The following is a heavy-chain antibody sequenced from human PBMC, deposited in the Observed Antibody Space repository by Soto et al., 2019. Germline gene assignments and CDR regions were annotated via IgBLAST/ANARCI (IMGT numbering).Heavy chain of an antibody. CDR2: ISYDGSNK. CDR1: GFTFSSYG. V-gene: IGHV3-30*18. J-gene: IGHJ4*02. CDR3: AKVRVEDTAMGD. Sequence: QVQLVESGGGVVQPGRSLRLSCAASGFTFSSYGMHWVRQAPGKGLEWVAVISYDGSNKYYADSVKGRFTISRDNSKNTRYLQMNSLRAEDTAVYYCAKVRVEDTAMGDWGQGTLVTVSS. D-gene: IGHD5-18*01.